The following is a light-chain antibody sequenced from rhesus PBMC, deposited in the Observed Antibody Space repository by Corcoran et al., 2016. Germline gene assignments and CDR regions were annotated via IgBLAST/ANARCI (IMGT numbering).Light chain of an antibody. Sequence: DIQMTQSPSSLSASVGDTVTITCQASQGISKYLSWYQQMPGKAPKRLKYDAYTLQSGVPSRFSGSGSGTEFTLTISSLQPEDFAPYYYPQHNGYPFTFGPGTKRDIK. CDR1: QGISKY. J-gene: IGKJ3*01. CDR3: PQHNGYPFT. CDR2: DAY. V-gene: IGKV1-25*01.